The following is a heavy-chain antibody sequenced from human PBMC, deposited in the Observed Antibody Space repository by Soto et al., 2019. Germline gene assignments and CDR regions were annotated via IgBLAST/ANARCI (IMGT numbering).Heavy chain of an antibody. D-gene: IGHD3-3*01. Sequence: SETLSLTCTVSGGSFSSSDYYWGWIRQPPGKGLEWIGSIYYSGSAYYNPSLKSRATISVDTSTNQFSLKLSSVTAADTAVYYCARPYFGVVTKIDYWGQGTLVTVSS. J-gene: IGHJ4*02. CDR2: IYYSGSA. CDR3: ARPYFGVVTKIDY. CDR1: GGSFSSSDYY. V-gene: IGHV4-39*01.